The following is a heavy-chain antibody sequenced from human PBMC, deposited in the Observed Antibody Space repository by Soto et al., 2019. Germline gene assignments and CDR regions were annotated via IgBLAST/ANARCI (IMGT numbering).Heavy chain of an antibody. Sequence: SVKVSCKASGGTFSSYAISWVRQAPGQGLEWMGGIIPIFGTANYAQKFQGRDTITADESTSTAYMELSSLRPEDTAVYYCAIGYCISTSCPREYYYGMDVWGQGTTVTVSS. CDR2: IIPIFGTA. J-gene: IGHJ6*02. V-gene: IGHV1-69*13. CDR3: AIGYCISTSCPREYYYGMDV. D-gene: IGHD2-2*03. CDR1: GGTFSSYA.